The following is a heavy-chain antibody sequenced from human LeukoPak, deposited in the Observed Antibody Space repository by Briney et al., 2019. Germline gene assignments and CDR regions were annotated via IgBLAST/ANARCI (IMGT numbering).Heavy chain of an antibody. J-gene: IGHJ4*02. Sequence: GGSLKISCNGSGYSFTSYWIGWVRQMPGNGLDWMGIIYPGDSDTRYSPSFQGKVTISADKSTSTAYLQWRSLKASDTAMYYCARAGCSGGSCYYPLNYWGQGTLVTVSS. D-gene: IGHD2-15*01. CDR2: IYPGDSDT. CDR1: GYSFTSYW. CDR3: ARAGCSGGSCYYPLNY. V-gene: IGHV5-51*01.